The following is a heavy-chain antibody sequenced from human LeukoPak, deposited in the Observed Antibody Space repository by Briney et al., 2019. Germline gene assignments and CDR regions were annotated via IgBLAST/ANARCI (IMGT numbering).Heavy chain of an antibody. CDR3: ARAPVTSCSGVLYYPFDY. CDR1: GFTFSSYG. D-gene: IGHD2-15*01. CDR2: ISGSGGST. J-gene: IGHJ4*02. Sequence: GGSLRLSCAASGFTFSSYGMSWVRQAPGKGLEWVSAISGSGGSTYYADSVKGRFTISRDNSKNTLYLQMNTLRAEDTAVYYCARAPVTSCSGVLYYPFDYWGQGTLVTVSS. V-gene: IGHV3-23*01.